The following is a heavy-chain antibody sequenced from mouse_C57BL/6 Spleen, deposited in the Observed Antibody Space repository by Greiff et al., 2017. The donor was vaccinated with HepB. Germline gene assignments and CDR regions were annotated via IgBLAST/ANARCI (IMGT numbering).Heavy chain of an antibody. CDR2: IDPETGGT. CDR3: TRWLLRDFDY. J-gene: IGHJ2*01. Sequence: VQLVESGAELVRPGASVTLSCKASGYTFTDYEMHWVKQTPVHGLEWIGAIDPETGGTAYNQKFKGKAILTADKSSSTAYMELRSLTSEDSAVYYCTRWLLRDFDYWGQGTTLTVSS. CDR1: GYTFTDYE. D-gene: IGHD2-3*01. V-gene: IGHV1-15*01.